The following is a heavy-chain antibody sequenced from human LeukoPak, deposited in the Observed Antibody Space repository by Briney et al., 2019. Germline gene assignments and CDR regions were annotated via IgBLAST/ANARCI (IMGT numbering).Heavy chain of an antibody. CDR3: AKSARGSYRQPIDY. J-gene: IGHJ4*02. CDR1: GFTFSSYA. V-gene: IGHV3-23*01. D-gene: IGHD3-16*02. CDR2: ITYSGGNT. Sequence: PGGSLRLSCAASGFTFSSYAMSWVRQAPGKGLEWVSTITYSGGNTYYADSVKGRFTISRDDSKNTMYLQMNSLRAEDTAVYYCAKSARGSYRQPIDYWGQGTLVTVSS.